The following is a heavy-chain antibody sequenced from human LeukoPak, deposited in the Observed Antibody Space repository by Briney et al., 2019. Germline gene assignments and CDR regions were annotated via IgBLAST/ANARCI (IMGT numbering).Heavy chain of an antibody. CDR3: ATSSSWYGGAFDY. J-gene: IGHJ4*02. D-gene: IGHD6-13*01. CDR1: GFTFSSYA. V-gene: IGHV3-30*04. Sequence: GRSLRLSCAASGFTFSSYAMHWVRQAPGKGLEWVAVISYDGSNKYYADSVKGRFTISRDNSKNTLYLQMNSLRAEDTAVYYCATSSSWYGGAFDYWGQGTLVTVSS. CDR2: ISYDGSNK.